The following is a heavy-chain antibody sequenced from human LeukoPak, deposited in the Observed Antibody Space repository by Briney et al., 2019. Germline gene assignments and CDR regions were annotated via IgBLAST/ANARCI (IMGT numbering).Heavy chain of an antibody. Sequence: GRSLRLSCAASGFTFSSYAMHWVRQAPGKGLEWVAVISYDGSNKYYADSVKGRFTISRDNSKNTLYLQMNSLRAEDTAVYYCARDVLYDFWSGYHEGYYFDYWGQGTLVTVSS. J-gene: IGHJ4*02. D-gene: IGHD3-3*01. CDR1: GFTFSSYA. V-gene: IGHV3-30-3*01. CDR3: ARDVLYDFWSGYHEGYYFDY. CDR2: ISYDGSNK.